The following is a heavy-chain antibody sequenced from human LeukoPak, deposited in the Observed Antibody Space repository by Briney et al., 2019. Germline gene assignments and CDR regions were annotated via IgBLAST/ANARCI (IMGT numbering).Heavy chain of an antibody. J-gene: IGHJ4*02. Sequence: SQTLSLTCSVSCGSISSYYWTWIRQPAGRRLEWIGCIYSSGSINYNPSLKSRVTMSVDTSKNQFSLKLSSVTAADTAVYYCARGGGSYSIYDYWGQGILVTVSS. CDR1: CGSISSYY. CDR2: IYSSGSI. CDR3: ARGGGSYSIYDY. V-gene: IGHV4-4*07. D-gene: IGHD1-26*01.